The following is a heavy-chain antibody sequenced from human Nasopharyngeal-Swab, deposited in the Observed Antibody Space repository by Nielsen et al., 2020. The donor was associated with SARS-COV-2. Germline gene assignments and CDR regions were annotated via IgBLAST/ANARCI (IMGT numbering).Heavy chain of an antibody. CDR2: IYYSGST. CDR3: ARAGGYCSGGSCRRHYYSDY. D-gene: IGHD2-15*01. V-gene: IGHV4-31*02. Sequence: WIRQPPGKGLEWIGYIYYSGSTYYNPSLKSRVTISVDTSKNQFSLKLSSVTAADTAVYYCARAGGYCSGGSCRRHYYSDYWGQGTLVTVSS. J-gene: IGHJ4*02.